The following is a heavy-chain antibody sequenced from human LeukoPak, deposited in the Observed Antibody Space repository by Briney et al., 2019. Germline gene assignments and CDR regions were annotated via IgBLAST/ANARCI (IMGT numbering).Heavy chain of an antibody. CDR1: GFTFTSFG. Sequence: ASVKVSCKASGFTFTSFGFSWVRQAPGQGLEWMGWISAYNGNTNYAQSLQGRVTMTTDASTSTVYMELRSLRSDDTAVYYCGRWRESSSWHPGSLQQWGQGSLVIVSS. D-gene: IGHD6-13*01. CDR3: GRWRESSSWHPGSLQQ. J-gene: IGHJ1*01. CDR2: ISAYNGNT. V-gene: IGHV1-18*01.